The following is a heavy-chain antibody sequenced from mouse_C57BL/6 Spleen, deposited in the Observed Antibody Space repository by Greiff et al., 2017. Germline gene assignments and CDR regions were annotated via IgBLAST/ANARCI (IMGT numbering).Heavy chain of an antibody. J-gene: IGHJ3*01. D-gene: IGHD2-3*01. CDR2: IYPGDGDT. Sequence: VQLQQSGPELVKPGASVKISCKASGYAFSSSWMNWVKQRPGKGLEWIGRIYPGDGDTNYNGKFKGKATLTADKSSSTAYMQLSSLTSEDSAVYFCARRYDGYYGGFAYWGQGTLVTVSA. CDR1: GYAFSSSW. CDR3: ARRYDGYYGGFAY. V-gene: IGHV1-82*01.